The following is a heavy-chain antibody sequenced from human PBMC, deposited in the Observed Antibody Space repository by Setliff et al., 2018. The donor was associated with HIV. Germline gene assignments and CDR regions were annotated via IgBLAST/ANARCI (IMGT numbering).Heavy chain of an antibody. CDR3: ARGTYYYDSSGYFNYYYGMDV. D-gene: IGHD3-22*01. J-gene: IGHJ6*02. CDR1: GGSISSYY. Sequence: SETLSLTCTVSGGSISSYYWSWIWQPPGKGLEWIGYIYYSGSTNYNPSLKSRVTISVDTSKNQFSLKPSSVTAADTAVYYCARGTYYYDSSGYFNYYYGMDVWGQGTTVTVSS. CDR2: IYYSGST. V-gene: IGHV4-59*01.